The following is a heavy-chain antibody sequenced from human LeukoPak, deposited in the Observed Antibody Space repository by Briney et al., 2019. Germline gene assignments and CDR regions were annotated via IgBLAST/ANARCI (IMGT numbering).Heavy chain of an antibody. CDR1: GFTFSSYA. D-gene: IGHD2-2*01. CDR2: ISGSGGST. CDR3: AKDFGYCSSTSCYGFSDY. V-gene: IGHV3-23*01. J-gene: IGHJ4*02. Sequence: PGGSLRLSCAASGFTFSSYATSWVRQAPGKGLEWVSAISGSGGSTYYADSVKGRFTISRDNSKNTLYLQMNSLRAEDRAVYYCAKDFGYCSSTSCYGFSDYWGQGTLVTVSS.